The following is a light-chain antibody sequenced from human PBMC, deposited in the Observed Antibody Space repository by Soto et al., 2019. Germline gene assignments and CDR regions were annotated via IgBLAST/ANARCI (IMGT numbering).Light chain of an antibody. V-gene: IGLV1-40*01. Sequence: QSVLTQPPSVSGAPGQTVTISCTGATFDVHWYQQFPGAAPIVLIYGNTNRPSGVPDRCSGSKSGTSASLAIAGLQAEDEGDYYCGSFITGGARVFGTGTKLTVL. CDR2: GNT. CDR3: GSFITGGARV. CDR1: TFD. J-gene: IGLJ1*01.